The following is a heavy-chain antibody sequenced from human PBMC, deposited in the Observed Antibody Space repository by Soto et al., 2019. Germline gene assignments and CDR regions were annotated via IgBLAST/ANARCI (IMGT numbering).Heavy chain of an antibody. D-gene: IGHD2-21*02. CDR1: GFTFSSYA. V-gene: IGHV3-23*01. CDR3: AKDFCGGDCYQDYALDS. Sequence: PGGSLRLSCAASGFTFSSYAMSWVRQAPGKGLEWVSAISGSGGSTYYADSVKGRFTISRDNSKITLYLQMNSLRADVTAVYYCAKDFCGGDCYQDYALDSWGQGTMVT. J-gene: IGHJ3*02. CDR2: ISGSGGST.